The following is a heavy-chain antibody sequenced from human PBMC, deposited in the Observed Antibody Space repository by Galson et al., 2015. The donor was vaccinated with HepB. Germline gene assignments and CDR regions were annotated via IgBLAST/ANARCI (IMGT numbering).Heavy chain of an antibody. CDR3: ASRRRFKTGSGPEDY. J-gene: IGHJ4*02. V-gene: IGHV3-21*01. Sequence: SLRLPCAASGFTFNTYSMIWVRQAPGQGLQWVSAISGSSAYIFYEDSVKGRFTISRDNAKNSLYLQMNSLRAEDTATYYCASRRRFKTGSGPEDYWGQGTLVTVSS. CDR1: GFTFNTYS. D-gene: IGHD2-8*02. CDR2: ISGSSAYI.